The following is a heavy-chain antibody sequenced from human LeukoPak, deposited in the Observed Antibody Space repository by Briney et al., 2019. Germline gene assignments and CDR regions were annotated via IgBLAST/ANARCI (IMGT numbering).Heavy chain of an antibody. CDR2: VSVYGGRA. D-gene: IGHD2-15*01. CDR3: ARDLISGPATHDS. Sequence: GGSLRLSCAASGFTFSTYAMSWVRQAPGMGLEWVSGVSVYGGRAYYADSVKGRFTVSRDNSKNTLSLQMNSLRVEDTAVYYCARDLISGPATHDSWGQGALVTVSS. CDR1: GFTFSTYA. V-gene: IGHV3-23*01. J-gene: IGHJ4*02.